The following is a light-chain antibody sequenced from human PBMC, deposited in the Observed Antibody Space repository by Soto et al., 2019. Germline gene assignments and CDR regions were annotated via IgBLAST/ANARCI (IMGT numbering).Light chain of an antibody. J-gene: IGLJ1*01. CDR3: CSFAGSPRYV. Sequence: QSALTQPRSVSGSPGQSVTISCTGTSSDVGGYNYVSWYQQHPGKAPKVMIYDVSERPSGVPDRFSGSKSGNPASLTISGLQAEYEPDYYCCSFAGSPRYVLGTGTKVTVL. CDR2: DVS. CDR1: SSDVGGYNY. V-gene: IGLV2-11*01.